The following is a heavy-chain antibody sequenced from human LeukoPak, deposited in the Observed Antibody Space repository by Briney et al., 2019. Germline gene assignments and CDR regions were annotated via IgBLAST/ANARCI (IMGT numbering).Heavy chain of an antibody. Sequence: GGSLRLSCVDSGFTFTSAWMSWVRQAPGKGLEWIGRIKSKTDGETTNYAEPVRGRFTISRDDSKSAVYLQMYSLKIEDTAVYYCTTDLGTYYHGSQRLIPIDYWGQGTLVTVSS. D-gene: IGHD3-10*01. V-gene: IGHV3-15*01. CDR2: IKSKTDGETT. CDR3: TTDLGTYYHGSQRLIPIDY. CDR1: GFTFTSAW. J-gene: IGHJ4*02.